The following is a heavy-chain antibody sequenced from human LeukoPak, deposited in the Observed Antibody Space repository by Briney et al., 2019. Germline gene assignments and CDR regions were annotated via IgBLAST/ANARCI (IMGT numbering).Heavy chain of an antibody. V-gene: IGHV3-23*01. CDR2: TSSSDAGT. J-gene: IGHJ4*02. CDR1: GFPLSSYA. Sequence: PGGSLRLSCAVSGFPLSSYAMSWVRQAPGKGLEWVSATSSSDAGTYYADSVRGRFTISRDNSKNSLYLQMNSLRAEDTALYYCASGGIYYGAAFDFWGQGTLVTVSS. D-gene: IGHD1-26*01. CDR3: ASGGIYYGAAFDF.